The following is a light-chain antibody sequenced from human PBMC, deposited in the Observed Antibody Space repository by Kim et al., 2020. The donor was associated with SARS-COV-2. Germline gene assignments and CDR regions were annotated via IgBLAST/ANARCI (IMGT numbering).Light chain of an antibody. J-gene: IGLJ3*02. Sequence: GEPTCTLGSGHSSYGSAWHQQQPEKGPRYLMKLNSDGSHSKGDGIPDRFSGSSSGAERYLTISSLQSEDEADYYCQTWGTGIRVFGGGTQLTVL. CDR1: SGHSSYG. CDR3: QTWGTGIRV. CDR2: LNSDGSH. V-gene: IGLV4-69*01.